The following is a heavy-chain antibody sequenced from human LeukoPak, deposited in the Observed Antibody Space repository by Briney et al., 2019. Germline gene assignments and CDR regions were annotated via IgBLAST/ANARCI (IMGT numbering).Heavy chain of an antibody. D-gene: IGHD4-11*01. V-gene: IGHV4-59*01. J-gene: IGHJ5*02. CDR1: GGSISSYY. Sequence: SETLSLTCTVSGGSISSYYWSWIRQPPGKGLEWIGYIYYSGSTNYNPSLKSRVTISVDTSKNQFSLKLSSVTAADTAVYYCARASHLYSKKGDWFDPWGQGTLVTVSS. CDR2: IYYSGST. CDR3: ARASHLYSKKGDWFDP.